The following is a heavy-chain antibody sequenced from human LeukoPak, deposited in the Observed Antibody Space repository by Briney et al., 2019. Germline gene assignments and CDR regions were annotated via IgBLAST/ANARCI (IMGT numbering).Heavy chain of an antibody. CDR1: EYSFTSYW. D-gene: IGHD3-10*01. Sequence: GESLKISCKGSEYSFTSYWIGWVRQMPGKGLEWMGIIYLGDSDIRYSPSFQGQVTISADKSITTVYLQWSSLKASDTAMYYCARQYGSGSLDYWGQGTLVTVSS. V-gene: IGHV5-51*01. J-gene: IGHJ4*02. CDR2: IYLGDSDI. CDR3: ARQYGSGSLDY.